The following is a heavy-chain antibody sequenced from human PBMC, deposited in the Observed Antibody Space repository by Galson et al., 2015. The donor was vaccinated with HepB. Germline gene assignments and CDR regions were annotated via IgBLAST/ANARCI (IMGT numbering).Heavy chain of an antibody. CDR1: GFTFSSYC. CDR3: AKGYRPGENIMLEH. Sequence: SLRLSCAASGFTFSSYCMSWFRQAPGKGLECVSGIIESGGTTYYADSVKGRFTISRDNSKNMLYLQMNSLRAEDTAIYYCAKGYRPGENIMLEHWGQGTLVTVSS. J-gene: IGHJ5*02. V-gene: IGHV3-23*01. CDR2: IIESGGTT. D-gene: IGHD3-16*02.